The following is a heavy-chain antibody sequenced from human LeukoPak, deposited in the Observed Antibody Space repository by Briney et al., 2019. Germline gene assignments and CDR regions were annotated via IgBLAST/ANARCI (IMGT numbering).Heavy chain of an antibody. D-gene: IGHD3-22*01. CDR1: GFTFSGYG. V-gene: IGHV3-33*01. CDR3: ARSIPRYDGSAYYPDY. J-gene: IGHJ4*02. Sequence: GGSLRLSCAASGFTFSGYGMHWVRQALGEGLERVAVIWYDGSNDDYADSVKGRFTISRDNSKNTLYLQMNSLRAEDTAVYYCARSIPRYDGSAYYPDYWGQGTLVTVSS. CDR2: IWYDGSND.